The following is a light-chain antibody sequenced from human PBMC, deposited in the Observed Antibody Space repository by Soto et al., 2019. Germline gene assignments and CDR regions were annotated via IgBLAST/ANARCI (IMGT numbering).Light chain of an antibody. CDR3: QLYGSSSYT. J-gene: IGKJ2*01. CDR1: QSVSSYY. V-gene: IGKV3-20*01. Sequence: EIVLTQSPGTLPLSPGERATLSCRASQSVSSYYLAWYQQKPGQAPRLLIYGASRRATDIPDRFSGSGSGTDFTLTISRLEPEDFAVYYCQLYGSSSYTFGQGTKLEI. CDR2: GAS.